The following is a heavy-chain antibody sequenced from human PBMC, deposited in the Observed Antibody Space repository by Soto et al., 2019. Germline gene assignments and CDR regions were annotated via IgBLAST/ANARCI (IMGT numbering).Heavy chain of an antibody. J-gene: IGHJ4*02. CDR2: IKSKFFGATT. CDR1: GFSFNTAW. Sequence: PGGSLRLSCAASGFSFNTAWMHWVRQAPWKGLEWVGRIKSKFFGATTDYGAAVKGRVTISRDDSANTLDLHISSLRIEDTAVYYCATDPDYYETSGYRYYFHYWGQGTQVTVSS. V-gene: IGHV3-15*01. D-gene: IGHD3-22*01. CDR3: ATDPDYYETSGYRYYFHY.